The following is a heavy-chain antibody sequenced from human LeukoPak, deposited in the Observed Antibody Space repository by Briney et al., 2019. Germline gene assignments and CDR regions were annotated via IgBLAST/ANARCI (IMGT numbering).Heavy chain of an antibody. J-gene: IGHJ4*02. CDR3: ARHKYYYDSSGYQTYFDY. CDR1: GLTVSRNY. V-gene: IGHV3-53*01. CDR2: IYSGGST. D-gene: IGHD3-22*01. Sequence: GGSLRLSCAASGLTVSRNYMSWVRQAPGKGLESVSVIYSGGSTYYAESVRGRFTISRDNSKNTLYLQMNSLRVEDTAVYYCARHKYYYDSSGYQTYFDYWGQGTLVTVSS.